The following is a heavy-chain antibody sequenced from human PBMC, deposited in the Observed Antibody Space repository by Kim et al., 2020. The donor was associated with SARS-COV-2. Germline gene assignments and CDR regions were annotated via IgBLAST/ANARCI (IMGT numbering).Heavy chain of an antibody. Sequence: TYYADSVKGRFTISRDTSKNTLYLKMNSLGADDTAVYYCVGGTDGSYYGYWGQGTLVTVSS. CDR3: VGGTDGSYYGY. V-gene: IGHV3-53*01. D-gene: IGHD1-26*01. J-gene: IGHJ4*02. CDR2: T.